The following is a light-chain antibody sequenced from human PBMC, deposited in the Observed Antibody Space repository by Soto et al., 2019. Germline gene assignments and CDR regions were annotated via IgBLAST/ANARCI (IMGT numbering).Light chain of an antibody. CDR3: SSYTSSSTPYL. CDR1: SSDVGGYNY. Sequence: QSVLTQPASVSGSPGQSITISCTGTSSDVGGYNYVSWYQQHPGKAPKLMIYEVSNRPSGVSNRFSGSKSGNTASLTISGLXAEDEADYYCSSYTSSSTPYLFGTGTKVTLL. J-gene: IGLJ1*01. CDR2: EVS. V-gene: IGLV2-14*01.